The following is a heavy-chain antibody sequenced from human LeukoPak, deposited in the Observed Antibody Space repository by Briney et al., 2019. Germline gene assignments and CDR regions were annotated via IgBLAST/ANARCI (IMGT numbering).Heavy chain of an antibody. V-gene: IGHV4-31*02. CDR2: IYYSGST. J-gene: IGHJ4*02. CDR1: GDSINSGGYY. Sequence: SETLSLTCSVSGDSINSGGYYWSWIRQHPGKGLEWIGYIYYSGSTYYNPSLKSRVTISVDTSKNQFSLKLSSVTAADTAVYYCARDLEGDGYFHYWGQGTLVTVSS. D-gene: IGHD5-24*01. CDR3: ARDLEGDGYFHY.